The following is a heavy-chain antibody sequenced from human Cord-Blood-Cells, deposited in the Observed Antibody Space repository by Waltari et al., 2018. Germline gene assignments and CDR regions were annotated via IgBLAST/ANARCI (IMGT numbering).Heavy chain of an antibody. CDR1: GYTFTSYY. V-gene: IGHV1-46*01. Sequence: QVQLVQSGAEVKKPGASVKVSCKASGYTFTSYYMHWGRQAPGQGLEWMGIINPSGGSTSYAQKFQGRVTMTRDTSTSTVYMELSSLRSEDTAVYYCARVMDYYDSSGYSSLDYWGQGTLVTVSS. CDR2: INPSGGST. CDR3: ARVMDYYDSSGYSSLDY. J-gene: IGHJ4*02. D-gene: IGHD3-22*01.